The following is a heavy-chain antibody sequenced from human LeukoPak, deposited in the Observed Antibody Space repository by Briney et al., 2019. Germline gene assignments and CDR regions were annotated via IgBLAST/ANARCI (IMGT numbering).Heavy chain of an antibody. V-gene: IGHV3-53*01. J-gene: IGHJ4*02. Sequence: GGSLRLSCAASGFTVSSNYMSWVRQAPGKGLEWVSVIHTGGSTYYADSVKGRFTISRDTSNNTLYLQMNSLRADDTAVYYCAREGKWLQLRYFDYWGQGTLVTVSS. CDR2: IHTGGST. CDR3: AREGKWLQLRYFDY. D-gene: IGHD5-24*01. CDR1: GFTVSSNY.